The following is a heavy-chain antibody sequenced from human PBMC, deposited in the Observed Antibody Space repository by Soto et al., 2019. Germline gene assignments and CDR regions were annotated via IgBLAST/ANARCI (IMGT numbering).Heavy chain of an antibody. CDR1: GGSISSGGYS. CDR3: ARAKGGVRDPYYFDY. J-gene: IGHJ4*02. CDR2: IYHSGST. V-gene: IGHV4-30-2*01. Sequence: QLQLQESGSGLVKPSQTLSLTCAVSGGSISSGGYSWSWIRQPPGKGLEWIGYIYHSGSTYYNPSLKSRVTRSVDRSKNQFSLKLSSVTSADTAVYYCARAKGGVRDPYYFDYWGQGTLVTVSS. D-gene: IGHD3-10*01.